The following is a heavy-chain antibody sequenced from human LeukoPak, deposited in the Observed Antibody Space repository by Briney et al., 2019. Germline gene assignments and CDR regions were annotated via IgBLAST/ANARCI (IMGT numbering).Heavy chain of an antibody. Sequence: GGSLRPSCAASGFTFSTYWMSWVRQAPGKGLEWVANIIQDGSEKYYVDSVKGRFTISRDNAKNSLYLQLNSLRAEDTAVYYCARDCTSTSCFDYWGQGTLVTVSS. CDR2: IIQDGSEK. J-gene: IGHJ4*02. D-gene: IGHD2-2*01. CDR3: ARDCTSTSCFDY. V-gene: IGHV3-7*01. CDR1: GFTFSTYW.